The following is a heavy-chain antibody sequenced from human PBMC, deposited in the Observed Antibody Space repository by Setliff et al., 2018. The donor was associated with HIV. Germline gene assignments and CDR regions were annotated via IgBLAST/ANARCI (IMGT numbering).Heavy chain of an antibody. V-gene: IGHV3-49*04. CDR2: IRSKAYGGTT. CDR3: TSERDGYNYGRPAFDI. Sequence: PGGSLRLSCTASGFTFGDNFGDNAMSWVRQAPGKGREWVGFIRSKAYGGTTEYAASVKGRFTISRDDSKSIAYLQMNSLKTEDTAVYYCTSERDGYNYGRPAFDIWGQGTMVTVSS. CDR1: GFTFGDNFGDNA. D-gene: IGHD5-12*01. J-gene: IGHJ3*02.